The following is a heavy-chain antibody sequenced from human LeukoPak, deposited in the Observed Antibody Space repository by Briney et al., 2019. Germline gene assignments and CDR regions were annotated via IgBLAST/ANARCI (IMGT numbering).Heavy chain of an antibody. V-gene: IGHV3-23*01. J-gene: IGHJ4*02. D-gene: IGHD3-10*01. Sequence: GGSLRLSCAASGFTFSSYAMSWVRQAPGKGLEWVSAISGSGGSTYYADSVKGRFTVSRDNSKNTLYLQMNSLRAEDTAVYYCARGPYYYGSGIRSWGQGTLVTVSS. CDR1: GFTFSSYA. CDR2: ISGSGGST. CDR3: ARGPYYYGSGIRS.